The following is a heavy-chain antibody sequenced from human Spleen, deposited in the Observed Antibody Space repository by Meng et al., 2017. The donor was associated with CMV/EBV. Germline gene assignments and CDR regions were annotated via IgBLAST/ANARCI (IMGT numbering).Heavy chain of an antibody. CDR3: ARGYCSTVSCASPFDH. V-gene: IGHV3-11*01. CDR1: GFTFSDSY. CDR2: INNLGTTI. D-gene: IGHD2-2*01. J-gene: IGHJ4*02. Sequence: GFTFSDSYMIWIRQAPGKGLEWVSYINNLGTTIYYADSVKGRFTISRDNAKNSLHLQMNSLRPEDTAVYYCARGYCSTVSCASPFDHWGQGTLVTVSS.